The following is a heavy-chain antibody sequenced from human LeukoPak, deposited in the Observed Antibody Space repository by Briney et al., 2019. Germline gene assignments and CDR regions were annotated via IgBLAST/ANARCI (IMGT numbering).Heavy chain of an antibody. D-gene: IGHD3-3*01. CDR3: AAGPHQNYDFWSGASPEYYFDY. V-gene: IGHV1-58*01. CDR2: IVVGSGNT. J-gene: IGHJ4*02. CDR1: GFTFTSSA. Sequence: SVKVSCKASGFTFTSSAVQWVRQARGQRLEWIGWIVVGSGNTNYAQKFQERVTITRDMSTSTAYMELSSLRSEDTAVYYCAAGPHQNYDFWSGASPEYYFDYWGQGTLVTVSS.